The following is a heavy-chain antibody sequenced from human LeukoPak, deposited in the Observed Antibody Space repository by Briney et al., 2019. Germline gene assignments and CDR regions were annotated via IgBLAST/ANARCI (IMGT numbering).Heavy chain of an antibody. V-gene: IGHV4-38-2*02. CDR2: IYHSGST. D-gene: IGHD2-15*01. CDR1: GYSISSGYY. J-gene: IGHJ5*02. Sequence: PSETLSLTCTVTGYSISSGYYWGWIRQPPGKGLEWIGSIYHSGSTYYNPSLKSRVTISGDTSKNQFSLKLSSVTAADTAVYYCARGLVAATYNWFDPWGQGTLVTVSS. CDR3: ARGLVAATYNWFDP.